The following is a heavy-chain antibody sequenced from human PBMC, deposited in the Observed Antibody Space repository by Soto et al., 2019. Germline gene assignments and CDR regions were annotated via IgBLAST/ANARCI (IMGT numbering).Heavy chain of an antibody. D-gene: IGHD3-22*01. CDR1: GFTFSTHA. CDR2: ISSSAYNT. CDR3: AKDLGYYDSSGHHDY. V-gene: IGHV3-23*01. Sequence: EVQLLESGGGLVQPGGSLRLSCVASGFTFSTHAFSWVHQAPGKGLEWVSAISSSAYNTYYADSVKGRFTISRDNSKSTLYLQMNSLRAEDTAVYYCAKDLGYYDSSGHHDYWGQGALITVSS. J-gene: IGHJ4*02.